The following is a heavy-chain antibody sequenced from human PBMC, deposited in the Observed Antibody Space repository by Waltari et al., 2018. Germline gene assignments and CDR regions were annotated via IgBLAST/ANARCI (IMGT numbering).Heavy chain of an antibody. V-gene: IGHV4-4*02. D-gene: IGHD2-15*01. J-gene: IGHJ5*02. CDR3: ARDRGRGLYLDA. Sequence: GWARQPHKRGWEWIGQVLSTGKTNYSPSFASRVTMSLDAPNTQFSRRVTSAPAADTAVYYCARDRGRGLYLDAWGPGTLVTVSP. CDR2: VLSTGKT.